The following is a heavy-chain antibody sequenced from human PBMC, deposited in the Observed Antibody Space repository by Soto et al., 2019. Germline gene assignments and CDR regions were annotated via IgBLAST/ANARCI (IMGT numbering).Heavy chain of an antibody. V-gene: IGHV3-30*18. CDR1: GFTVSSYG. CDR3: GKERLRFLKGVYTWFAP. J-gene: IGHJ5*02. D-gene: IGHD3-3*01. CDR2: ISCDGSNK. Sequence: GGSLRLSCAASGFTVSSYGMHWVRQAPGKGLEWVAVISCDGSNKDYADSVKGRFTSSRDNCKNARYLEMSSRRAEDTGVYYLGKERLRFLKGVYTWFAPWGKGTLVTVSS.